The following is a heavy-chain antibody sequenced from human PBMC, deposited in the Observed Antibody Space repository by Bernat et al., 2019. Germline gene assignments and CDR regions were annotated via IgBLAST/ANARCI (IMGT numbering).Heavy chain of an antibody. J-gene: IGHJ6*02. CDR2: INAGNGNT. CDR1: GYTFTSYA. Sequence: QVQLVQSGAEVKKPGASVKVSCKASGYTFTSYAMHWVRQAPGQRLEWMGWINAGNGNTKYSQKFQGRVTITRDTSASTAYMELSSLRSEDTAVYYCARARTMGRGVDYYGMDVWGQGTTVTVSS. CDR3: ARARTMGRGVDYYGMDV. V-gene: IGHV1-3*01. D-gene: IGHD3-10*01.